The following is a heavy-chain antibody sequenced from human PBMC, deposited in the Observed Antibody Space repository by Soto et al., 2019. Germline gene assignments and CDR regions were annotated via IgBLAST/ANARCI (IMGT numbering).Heavy chain of an antibody. J-gene: IGHJ5*02. CDR3: GRQATVTTLGWSDP. D-gene: IGHD4-17*01. CDR2: IYYSGST. V-gene: IGHV4-39*01. Sequence: SDTLSLTCTVSGGSISSSRYYWGWIREPPGKGLEWIGSIYYSGSTYYNPSLKSRVTISVDTSKNQFSLKLSSVTAADTAVYYCGRQATVTTLGWSDPWGQGTLVTVSS. CDR1: GGSISSSRYY.